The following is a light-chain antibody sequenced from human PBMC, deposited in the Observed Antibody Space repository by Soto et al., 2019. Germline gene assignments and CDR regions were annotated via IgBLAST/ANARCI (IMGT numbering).Light chain of an antibody. Sequence: QSALTQPRSVSGSPGQSVTISCTGTSSDVGGYNYVSWYQQHPGKAPKVMIYDVSKRPSGVPDRFSGSKSDNTASLTISGLQAEDEADYYCCSDAGSYTLVFGGGTKVTVL. CDR1: SSDVGGYNY. J-gene: IGLJ2*01. CDR2: DVS. V-gene: IGLV2-11*01. CDR3: CSDAGSYTLV.